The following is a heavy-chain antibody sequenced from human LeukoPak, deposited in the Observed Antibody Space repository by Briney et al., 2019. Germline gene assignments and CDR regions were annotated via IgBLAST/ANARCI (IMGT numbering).Heavy chain of an antibody. CDR3: AKDEAYPGYSSSWSFDY. CDR2: INPNSGGT. D-gene: IGHD6-13*01. CDR1: GYTFNGYY. V-gene: IGHV1-2*02. J-gene: IGHJ4*02. Sequence: ASVKVSCKASGYTFNGYYMHWVRQAPGQGLEWMGWINPNSGGTNYAQKFQGRVTMTRDTSISTAYMELSRLRSDDTAVYYCAKDEAYPGYSSSWSFDYWGQGTLVTVSS.